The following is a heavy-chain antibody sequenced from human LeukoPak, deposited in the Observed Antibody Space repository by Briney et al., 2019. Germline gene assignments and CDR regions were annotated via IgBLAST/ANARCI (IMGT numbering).Heavy chain of an antibody. V-gene: IGHV4-38-2*02. CDR3: ARDTTAFDI. CDR2: IYHSGST. CDR1: GYSISSGYY. Sequence: SETLSLTCTVSGYSISSGYYWGWIRQPPGKGLEWIGSIYHSGSTYYNPSLKSRVTISVDTSKNLFSLKLSSVTAADTAVYYCARDTTAFDIWGQGTMVTVSS. D-gene: IGHD1-1*01. J-gene: IGHJ3*02.